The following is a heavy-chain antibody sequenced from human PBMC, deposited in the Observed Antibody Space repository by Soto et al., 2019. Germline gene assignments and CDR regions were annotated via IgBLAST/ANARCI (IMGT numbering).Heavy chain of an antibody. CDR3: AKGRVPTMIVVVMLFDY. CDR1: GFTFSSYA. D-gene: IGHD3-22*01. Sequence: PGGSLRLSCAASGFTFSSYAMSWVRQAPGKGLEWASAISGSGGSTYYADSVKGRFTISRDNSKNTLYLQMNSLRAEDTAVYYCAKGRVPTMIVVVMLFDYWGQGTLVTVSS. V-gene: IGHV3-23*01. J-gene: IGHJ4*02. CDR2: ISGSGGST.